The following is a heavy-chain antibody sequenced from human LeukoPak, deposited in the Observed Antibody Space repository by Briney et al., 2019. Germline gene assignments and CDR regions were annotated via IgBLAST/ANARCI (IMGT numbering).Heavy chain of an antibody. D-gene: IGHD5-18*01. J-gene: IGHJ4*02. CDR3: ARAFGYGYGPEGDY. CDR2: ISYDGSNK. Sequence: GGSLRLSCAASGFTFSSYAMHWVRQAPGKGLEWVAVISYDGSNKYYADSVKGRFTISRDNSKNTLYLQMNSLRAEDTAVYYCARAFGYGYGPEGDYWGQGTLVTVSS. CDR1: GFTFSSYA. V-gene: IGHV3-30-3*01.